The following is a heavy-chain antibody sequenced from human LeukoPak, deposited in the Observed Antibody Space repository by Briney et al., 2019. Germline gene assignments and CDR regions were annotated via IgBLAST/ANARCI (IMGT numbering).Heavy chain of an antibody. V-gene: IGHV3-48*03. CDR1: GFTFSSYE. J-gene: IGHJ4*02. Sequence: GGSLRLSCAASGFTFSSYEMNWVRQAPGKGLEWVSYISSSGSTIYYADSVKGRFTISRDNAKNSLYLQMNSLRAEDTAVYYCARDYNWGSGVDYWGQGTLVTVSS. CDR3: ARDYNWGSGVDY. D-gene: IGHD7-27*01. CDR2: ISSSGSTI.